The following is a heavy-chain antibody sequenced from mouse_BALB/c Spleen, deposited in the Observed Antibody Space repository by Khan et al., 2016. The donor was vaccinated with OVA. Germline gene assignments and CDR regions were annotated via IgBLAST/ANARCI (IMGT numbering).Heavy chain of an antibody. V-gene: IGHV1-77*01. D-gene: IGHD2-13*01. CDR3: ARRNDFGDTFAY. Sequence: QVQLQQSGAELARPGASVKLSCKASGYTFTDYYINWVKQRTGQGLEWIGEISPGSGDTYYNERIKGKATLTADKSTSTAYMQLSSLTSEASAVYFCARRNDFGDTFAYWGQGTLVTVSA. J-gene: IGHJ3*01. CDR2: ISPGSGDT. CDR1: GYTFTDYY.